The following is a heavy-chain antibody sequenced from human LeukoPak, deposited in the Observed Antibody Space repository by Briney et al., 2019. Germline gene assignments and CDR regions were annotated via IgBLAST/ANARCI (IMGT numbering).Heavy chain of an antibody. CDR1: GFTFSNYA. J-gene: IGHJ4*02. CDR2: ISGSGGST. D-gene: IGHD3-10*01. Sequence: PGGSLRLSCAASGFTFSNYAVSWVRQAPGKGLEWVSAISGSGGSTYYADSVKGRFTISRDNSKNTLYLQMNSLRAEDTAVYYCAKGRGSGSYYNVDFDYWSQGTLVTVSS. V-gene: IGHV3-23*01. CDR3: AKGRGSGSYYNVDFDY.